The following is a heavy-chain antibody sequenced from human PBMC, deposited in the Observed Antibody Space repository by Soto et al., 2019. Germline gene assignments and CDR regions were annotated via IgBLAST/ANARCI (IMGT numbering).Heavy chain of an antibody. D-gene: IGHD5-12*01. CDR2: IIPIFGTA. CDR3: ASHMATITIGRWYFDR. V-gene: IGHV1-69*05. J-gene: IGHJ2*01. CDR1: GGTFSSYA. Sequence: QVQLVQSGAEVKKPGSSVKVSCKASGGTFSSYAISWVRQAPGQGLEWMGGIIPIFGTANYAQKFQGRVTITXXEXTXXAYMELSSLRSEDTAVYYCASHMATITIGRWYFDRWGRGTLVTVSS.